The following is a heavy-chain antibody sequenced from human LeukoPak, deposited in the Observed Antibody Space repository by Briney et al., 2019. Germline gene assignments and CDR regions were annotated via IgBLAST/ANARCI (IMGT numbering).Heavy chain of an antibody. J-gene: IGHJ4*02. CDR1: GYNFNDYY. CDR3: ARAFNSIQPLDY. Sequence: EASVKVSCKASGYNFNDYYIYWVRQAPGHGLESMGYIHPDGGSTNYAQKFQGRVTMTSDMSTNTVYMELRSLRSEDTAMYCCARAFNSIQPLDYWGQGTLVTVSS. V-gene: IGHV1-46*02. D-gene: IGHD4-11*01. CDR2: IHPDGGST.